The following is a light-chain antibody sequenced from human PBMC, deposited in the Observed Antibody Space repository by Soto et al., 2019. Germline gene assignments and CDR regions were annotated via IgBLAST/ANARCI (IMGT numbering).Light chain of an antibody. CDR2: FNSEGSH. CDR3: QTWGTGGV. V-gene: IGLV4-69*01. CDR1: SGHSSYD. J-gene: IGLJ3*02. Sequence: QLVLTQSPSASASLGASVKLTCTLSSGHSSYDIAWYQQQPEKGPRYLMKFNSEGSHIKGDGIPDRFSGSSSGTERYLTISSLQSEDEADYYCQTWGTGGVFGGGTKLTVL.